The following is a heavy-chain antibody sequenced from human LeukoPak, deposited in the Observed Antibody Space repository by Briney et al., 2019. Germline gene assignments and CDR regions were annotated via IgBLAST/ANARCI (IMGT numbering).Heavy chain of an antibody. J-gene: IGHJ6*03. CDR1: GGSISSYY. D-gene: IGHD3-9*01. CDR3: ARGGDYDILTGYYKGPYYYMDV. Sequence: SETLSLTCTVSGGSISSYYWSWIRQPPGKGLEWVGYICYSGSTNYNPSLKSRVTISVGTSKNQFSLKLSSVTTADTAVYYCARGGDYDILTGYYKGPYYYMDVWGKGTTVTVSS. CDR2: ICYSGST. V-gene: IGHV4-59*01.